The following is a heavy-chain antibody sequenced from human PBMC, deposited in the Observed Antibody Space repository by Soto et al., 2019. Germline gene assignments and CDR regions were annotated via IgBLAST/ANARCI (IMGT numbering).Heavy chain of an antibody. CDR1: GFTFSSYG. Sequence: QVQLVESGGGVVQPGRSLRRSCAASGFTFSSYGMHWVRQAPGKGLEWVAVIWYDGSNKYYADSVKGRFTISRDNSKNTLYLQMNRLRAEDTAVYYCARGSPRNTDFDYWGQGTLVTVSS. J-gene: IGHJ4*02. CDR2: IWYDGSNK. V-gene: IGHV3-33*01. CDR3: ARGSPRNTDFDY. D-gene: IGHD1-1*01.